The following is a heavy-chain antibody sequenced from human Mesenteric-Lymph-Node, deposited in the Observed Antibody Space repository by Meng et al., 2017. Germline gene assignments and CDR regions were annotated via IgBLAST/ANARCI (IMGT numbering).Heavy chain of an antibody. V-gene: IGHV4-4*02. D-gene: IGHD1-1*01. Sequence: QGRLQESGPGLVKPSGTLSLTCTVSGDSISSDIWWSWVRQPPGKGLEWIGEVYHRGDTNYNPSLKSRVVISVDRSKNQFSLNLSSVTAADTAVYYCGRDQGRQLINHWGQGTLVTVSS. CDR3: GRDQGRQLINH. CDR1: GDSISSDIW. J-gene: IGHJ4*02. CDR2: VYHRGDT.